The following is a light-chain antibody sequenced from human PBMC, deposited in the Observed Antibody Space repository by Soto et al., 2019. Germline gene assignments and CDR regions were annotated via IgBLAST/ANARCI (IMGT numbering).Light chain of an antibody. CDR1: QSFRGL. V-gene: IGKV3-11*01. CDR3: QQRHMWPIT. CDR2: DAY. J-gene: IGKJ5*01. Sequence: EVVLTQSPVTLSLSPGERATLSCRASQSFRGLLAWYQQKPGQAPRLLIYDAYNRATGIPPRFSGSGSGTDFTLTISSLEPEYSAVYSCQQRHMWPITFGQGTRLEIK.